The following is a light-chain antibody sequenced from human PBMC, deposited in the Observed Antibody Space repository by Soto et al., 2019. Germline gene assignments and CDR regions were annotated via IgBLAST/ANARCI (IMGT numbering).Light chain of an antibody. V-gene: IGKV3-20*01. J-gene: IGKJ1*01. CDR2: GAS. CDR3: QQYSSTFWT. CDR1: QSISSSY. Sequence: EIVLTQSPGTLSLSPGERTTLSCRASQSISSSYLAWYQQKPGQAPRLLVYGASSRATGIPDRFSGSGSGKDFTLTIRRLEPEDFALYYCQQYSSTFWTLGQGTKVEIK.